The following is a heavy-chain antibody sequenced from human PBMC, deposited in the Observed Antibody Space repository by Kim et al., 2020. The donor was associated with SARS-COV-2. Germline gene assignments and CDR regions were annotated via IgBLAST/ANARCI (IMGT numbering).Heavy chain of an antibody. J-gene: IGHJ4*02. CDR1: GFTFSSYS. CDR2: ISSSSYI. CDR3: ARDGAGEGGNFDY. Sequence: GGSLRLSCAASGFTFSSYSMNWVRQAPGKGLEWVSSISSSSYIYYADSVKGRFTISRDNAKNSLYLQMNSLRAEDTAVYYCARDGAGEGGNFDYWGQGTLVTVSS. D-gene: IGHD2-15*01. V-gene: IGHV3-21*01.